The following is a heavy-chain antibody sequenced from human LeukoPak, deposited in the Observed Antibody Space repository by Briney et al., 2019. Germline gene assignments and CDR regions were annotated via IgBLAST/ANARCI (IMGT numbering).Heavy chain of an antibody. J-gene: IGHJ6*04. V-gene: IGHV1-46*01. CDR1: GYTFTSYY. D-gene: IGHD3-3*01. CDR2: INPSGGST. Sequence: PSVKVSCKASGYTFTSYYMHWVRQAPGQGLEWMGIINPSGGSTSYAKKFQGRFTITRDRSTSTLYMQLSSLRSEDTAVYYCARSGRDMRFGVWGKGTPVTVSS. CDR3: ARSGRDMRFGV.